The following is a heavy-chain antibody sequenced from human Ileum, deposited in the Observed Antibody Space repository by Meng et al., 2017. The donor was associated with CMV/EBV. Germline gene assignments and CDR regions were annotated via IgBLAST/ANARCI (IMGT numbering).Heavy chain of an antibody. V-gene: IGHV3-23*01. CDR1: GFTISSFA. CDR2: IGSGGSTT. D-gene: IGHD3-10*01. J-gene: IGHJ4*02. Sequence: GESLKISCAASGFTISSFARGWVRQAPGKGLEWGSSIGSGGSTTYYAHSVKGRFTISKESSRRTLYLQMNSLRAEDTAIYYCAKILVGKRFGEPFDYWGQGTLVTVSS. CDR3: AKILVGKRFGEPFDY.